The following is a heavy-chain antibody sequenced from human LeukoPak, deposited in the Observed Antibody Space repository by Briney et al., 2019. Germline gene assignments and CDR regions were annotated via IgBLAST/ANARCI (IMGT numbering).Heavy chain of an antibody. V-gene: IGHV4-4*02. J-gene: IGHJ6*04. CDR3: ARDRIVVVPYYYYGMDV. Sequence: PSETLSLTCAVSGGSISSSNWWSWVRQPPGKGLEWIGEIYHSGSTHYNPSLKSRVTISVDKSKNQFSLKLSSVTAADTAVYYCARDRIVVVPYYYYGMDVWGKGTTVTVSS. CDR2: IYHSGST. D-gene: IGHD2-2*01. CDR1: GGSISSSNW.